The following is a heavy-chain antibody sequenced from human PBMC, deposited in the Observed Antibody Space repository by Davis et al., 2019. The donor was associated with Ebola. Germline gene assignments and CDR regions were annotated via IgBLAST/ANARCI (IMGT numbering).Heavy chain of an antibody. D-gene: IGHD6-19*01. V-gene: IGHV1-3*01. Sequence: AASVKVSCKASGYTFTSYAMHWVRQAPGQRLEWMGWINAGNGNTKYSQKFQGRVTITADESTSTAYMELSSLRSEDTAVYYCARESPYSSGWYDYWGQGTLVTVSS. CDR3: ARESPYSSGWYDY. J-gene: IGHJ4*02. CDR2: INAGNGNT. CDR1: GYTFTSYA.